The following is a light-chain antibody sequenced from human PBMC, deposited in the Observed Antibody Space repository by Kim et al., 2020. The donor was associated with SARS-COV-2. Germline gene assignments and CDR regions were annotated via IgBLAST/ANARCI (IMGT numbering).Light chain of an antibody. CDR1: QSVSRN. CDR2: GAP. CDR3: QQYNNWTYT. V-gene: IGKV3-15*01. Sequence: SVSPGKSPPRPRGASQSVSRNLPVYPQKPGQAPRPLISGAPTWATGIPARFSGSGSGTEFTLTISSLQSEDFAVYYCQQYNNWTYTFGQGTKLDI. J-gene: IGKJ2*01.